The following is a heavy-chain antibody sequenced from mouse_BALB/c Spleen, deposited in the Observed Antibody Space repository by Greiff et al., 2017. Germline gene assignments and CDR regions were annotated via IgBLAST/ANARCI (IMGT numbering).Heavy chain of an antibody. CDR2: IDPANGNT. V-gene: IGHV14-3*02. J-gene: IGHJ4*01. CDR1: GFNIKDTY. Sequence: EVHLVESGAGLVKPGASVKLSCTASGFNIKDTYMHWVKQTPEQGLEWIGRIDPANGNTKYDPKFQGKATITADTSSNTAYLQLSSLTSEDTAVYYCALYYGNYVGAMDYWGQGTSVTVSS. D-gene: IGHD2-1*01. CDR3: ALYYGNYVGAMDY.